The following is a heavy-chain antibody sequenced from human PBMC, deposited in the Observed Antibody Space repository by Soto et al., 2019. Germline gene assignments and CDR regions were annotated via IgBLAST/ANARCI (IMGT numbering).Heavy chain of an antibody. V-gene: IGHV4-59*08. CDR1: GGSISSYY. Sequence: QVQLQESGPGLVKPSETLSLTCTVSGGSISSYYWSWIRQPPGKGLEWIGYIYYSGSTNYNPSLKSRVTISVDTSKNQFSLKLSSVTAADTAVYYCARHFVGVYGDYEAYFDYWGQGTLVTVSS. CDR3: ARHFVGVYGDYEAYFDY. CDR2: IYYSGST. J-gene: IGHJ4*02. D-gene: IGHD4-17*01.